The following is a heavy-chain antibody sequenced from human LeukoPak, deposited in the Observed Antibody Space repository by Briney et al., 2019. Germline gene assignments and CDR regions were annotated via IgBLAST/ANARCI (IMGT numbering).Heavy chain of an antibody. Sequence: GGSLRLSCAASGFTFSSYAMSWVRQAPGKGLEWFAAISGGSGSDTYYADAVKGRFTISRDNSKNTLYLQMNSLRAEDTAVYYCAKNKQQLVYPFDYWGQGTLVTVSS. CDR1: GFTFSSYA. CDR2: ISGGSGSDT. CDR3: AKNKQQLVYPFDY. V-gene: IGHV3-23*01. J-gene: IGHJ4*02. D-gene: IGHD6-13*01.